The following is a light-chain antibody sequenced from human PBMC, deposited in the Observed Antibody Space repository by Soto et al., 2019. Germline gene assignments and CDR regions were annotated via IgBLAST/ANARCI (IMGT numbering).Light chain of an antibody. CDR1: QSVSSN. CDR3: QQYGSSPWT. V-gene: IGKV3-15*01. Sequence: EIVMTQSPATLSVSPWERATLSCRASQSVSSNLAWYQQKPGQAPRLLIYGASSRATGIPARFSGSGSGTEFTLTISSLEPEDFAVYYCQQYGSSPWTFGQGTKVDIK. CDR2: GAS. J-gene: IGKJ1*01.